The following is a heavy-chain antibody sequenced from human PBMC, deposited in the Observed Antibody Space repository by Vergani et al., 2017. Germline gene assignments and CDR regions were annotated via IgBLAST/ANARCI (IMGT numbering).Heavy chain of an antibody. Sequence: EVQLVESGGGLVKPGGSLRLSCAASGFTFSSYSMNWVRQAPGKGLEWVSSISSSSSYIYYADSAKGRFTISRDNAKNSLYLQMNSLRAEDTAVYYCARGGSRGYYFDYWGQGTLVTVSS. V-gene: IGHV3-21*01. CDR3: ARGGSRGYYFDY. CDR1: GFTFSSYS. CDR2: ISSSSSYI. J-gene: IGHJ4*02. D-gene: IGHD3-10*01.